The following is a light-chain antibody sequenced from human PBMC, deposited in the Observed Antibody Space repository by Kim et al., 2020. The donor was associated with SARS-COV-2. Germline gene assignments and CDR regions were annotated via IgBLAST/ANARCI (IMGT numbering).Light chain of an antibody. J-gene: IGKJ4*01. CDR1: QSVSSSY. V-gene: IGKV3-20*01. CDR2: DAS. CDR3: QQYGSSPLT. Sequence: APGERATLSCRASQSVSSSYLAWYQQKPGKAPRLLIYDASSRATGIPDRFSGSGSGTDFTLTITRLEPEDFAVYYCQQYGSSPLTFGGGTKVDIK.